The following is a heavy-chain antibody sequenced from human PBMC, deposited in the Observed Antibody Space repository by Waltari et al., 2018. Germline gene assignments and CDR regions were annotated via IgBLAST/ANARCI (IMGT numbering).Heavy chain of an antibody. CDR3: AKGTERYGGWAPIFDS. CDR2: IMTMGGRG. D-gene: IGHD6-19*01. J-gene: IGHJ4*02. V-gene: IGHV3-23*01. CDR1: GFAFSNSA. Sequence: EVHLLESGGDLVQTGGSLTLSCAASGFAFSNSAISWVRQAPGKGREGVSVIMTMGGRGKYADSVQGRFTISRDNCKKTLHLEMSSLRVEDTAVYYCAKGTERYGGWAPIFDSWGQGTQVTVSS.